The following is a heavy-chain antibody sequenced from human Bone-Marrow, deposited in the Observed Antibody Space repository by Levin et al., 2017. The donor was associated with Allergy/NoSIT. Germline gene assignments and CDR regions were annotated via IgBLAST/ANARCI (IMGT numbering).Heavy chain of an antibody. Sequence: ESLKISCTVSGGSISSNSHYWGWIRQPPGKGLEWIGSIYYSGTTHYNPSLKSRVTISVDTSRDQFSLKLSSVTAADTSVYYCARWVGGTGDDGLYNFDYWGQGTLVTVSS. J-gene: IGHJ4*02. D-gene: IGHD4-17*01. CDR3: ARWVGGTGDDGLYNFDY. CDR1: GGSISSNSHY. V-gene: IGHV4-39*01. CDR2: IYYSGTT.